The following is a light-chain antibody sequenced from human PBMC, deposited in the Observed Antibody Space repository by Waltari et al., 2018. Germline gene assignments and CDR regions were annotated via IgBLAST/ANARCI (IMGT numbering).Light chain of an antibody. CDR1: SSDVGGYNY. CDR2: EVS. CDR3: SSYAGSNNLI. J-gene: IGLJ2*01. V-gene: IGLV2-8*01. Sequence: QSALTQPPSASGSHGQSVTISCTGTSSDVGGYNYVSWYQQEPGRAPQLMIYEVSKRPSGVPDRFSGSKSGNTASLTVSGLQAEDEADYYCSSYAGSNNLIFGGGTKLTVL.